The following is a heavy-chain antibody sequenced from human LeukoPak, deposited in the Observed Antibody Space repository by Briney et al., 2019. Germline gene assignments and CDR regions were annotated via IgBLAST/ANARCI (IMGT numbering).Heavy chain of an antibody. Sequence: SETLSLTCTVSGGSISSYYWSWIRQPPGKGLEWIGYIYYSGSTNYNPSLKSRVTISVDTSKNQFSLKLSSVTAADTAVYYCARRQTYYDILTGYPSPFDYWGQGTLVTVSS. V-gene: IGHV4-59*08. CDR3: ARRQTYYDILTGYPSPFDY. CDR1: GGSISSYY. J-gene: IGHJ4*02. D-gene: IGHD3-9*01. CDR2: IYYSGST.